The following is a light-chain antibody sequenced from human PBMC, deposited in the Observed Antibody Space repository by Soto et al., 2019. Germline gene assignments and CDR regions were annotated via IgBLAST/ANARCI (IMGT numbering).Light chain of an antibody. J-gene: IGKJ1*01. CDR1: QSIFSY. CDR2: AAS. V-gene: IGKV1-39*01. CDR3: QQSYTSPRM. Sequence: DIQITHSPSSLSASVAYSVTFRCRASQSIFSYLNWYQQKPGKAPRLLMYAASSLQSGVPSRFSGSGYGTDFTLTISSLQPEDFATYYCQQSYTSPRMFGQGTKVDI.